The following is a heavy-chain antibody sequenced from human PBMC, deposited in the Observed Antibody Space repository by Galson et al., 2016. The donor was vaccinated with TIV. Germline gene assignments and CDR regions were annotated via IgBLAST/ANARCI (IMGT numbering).Heavy chain of an antibody. J-gene: IGHJ6*02. Sequence: SLRLSCAASGFTFSDFWIHWVRQTPGRGPVWVSRINGDGSDMTYADSVKGRFTISRDNAENTLYLQMNSLRVDDTAVYYCARAGDWLGVYGLDVWGQGTTVTVSS. CDR3: ARAGDWLGVYGLDV. V-gene: IGHV3-74*01. CDR2: INGDGSDM. CDR1: GFTFSDFW. D-gene: IGHD3/OR15-3a*01.